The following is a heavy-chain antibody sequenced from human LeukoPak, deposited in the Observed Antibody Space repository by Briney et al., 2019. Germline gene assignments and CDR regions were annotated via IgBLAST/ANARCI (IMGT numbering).Heavy chain of an antibody. D-gene: IGHD5-18*01. CDR1: GFTFSSYG. Sequence: GGSLRLSCAASGFTFSSYGMHWVRQAPGKGLEWVAVISYDGSNKYYADSVKGRFTISRDNSKNTLYLQMNSLRAEDTAVYYCAKGRLRVYSYGPVDYWGQGTLVTVSS. CDR3: AKGRLRVYSYGPVDY. V-gene: IGHV3-30*18. J-gene: IGHJ4*02. CDR2: ISYDGSNK.